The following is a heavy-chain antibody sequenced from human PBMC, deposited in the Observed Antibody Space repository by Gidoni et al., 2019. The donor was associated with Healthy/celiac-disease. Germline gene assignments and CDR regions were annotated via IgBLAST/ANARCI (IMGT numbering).Heavy chain of an antibody. CDR2: IYSGGST. D-gene: IGHD3-10*01. Sequence: EVQLVESGGGLVQPGGSLGLSCAASGFTVSSNYMSWVRQAPGKGLEWVSVIYSGGSTYYADSVKGRFTISRDNSKNTLYLKMNSLRAEDTAVYYCASRLDYYDYFQHWGQGTLVTVSS. V-gene: IGHV3-66*02. J-gene: IGHJ1*01. CDR1: GFTVSSNY. CDR3: ASRLDYYDYFQH.